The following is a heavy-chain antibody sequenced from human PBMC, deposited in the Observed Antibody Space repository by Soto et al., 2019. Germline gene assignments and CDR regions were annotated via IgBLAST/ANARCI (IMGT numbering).Heavy chain of an antibody. CDR1: GGTFSNHA. V-gene: IGHV1-69*13. J-gene: IGHJ6*02. CDR2: IIPMFPTA. CDR3: ARDDATYCGGDCYRYFYYGMDV. D-gene: IGHD2-21*02. Sequence: ASVKVSCKASGGTFSNHAISWVRQAPGQGLEWVGGIIPMFPTADYAQRFQGRVTITADDSTTTVYMELSGLRSGDTAMYYCARDDATYCGGDCYRYFYYGMDVWGQGTTVTVSS.